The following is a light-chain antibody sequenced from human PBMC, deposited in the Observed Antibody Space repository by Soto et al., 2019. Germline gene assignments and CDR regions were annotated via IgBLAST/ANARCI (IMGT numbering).Light chain of an antibody. Sequence: EIVLTQSPGTLSLSPGERATLSCRASQSVSSSYLAWYQQKPGQAPRLLIYGASSRATGIPDRFSGSGSGTDFTLTISRLEPEDFAVYYCQQYGSPTAFGQGTRLEI. V-gene: IGKV3-20*01. CDR3: QQYGSPTA. J-gene: IGKJ5*01. CDR1: QSVSSSY. CDR2: GAS.